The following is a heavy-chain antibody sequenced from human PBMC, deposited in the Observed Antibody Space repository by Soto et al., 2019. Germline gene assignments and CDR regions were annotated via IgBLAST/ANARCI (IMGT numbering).Heavy chain of an antibody. V-gene: IGHV1-18*01. D-gene: IGHD3-22*01. J-gene: IGHJ5*02. CDR2: ISAYNGNT. CDR3: ARVYYYDSRLDFDP. CDR1: GYTFTSYG. Sequence: ASVKVSCKATGYTFTSYGISWVRQAPGQGLEWMGWISAYNGNTNYAQKLQGRVTMTTDTSTSTAYMELRSLRSDDTAVYYCARVYYYDSRLDFDPWGQGTLVTVSS.